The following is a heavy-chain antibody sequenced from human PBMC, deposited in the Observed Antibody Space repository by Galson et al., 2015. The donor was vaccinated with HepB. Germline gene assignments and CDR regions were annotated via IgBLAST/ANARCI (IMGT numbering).Heavy chain of an antibody. CDR2: IYYSGST. D-gene: IGHD3-3*01. CDR3: ARADYDFWSGYSRSYYGMDV. Sequence: SETLSLTCTVSGGSVSSGSYYWSWIRQPPGKGLEWIGYIYYSGSTNYNPSLKSRVTISVDTSKNQFSLKLSSVTAADTAVYYCARADYDFWSGYSRSYYGMDVWGQGTTVTVSS. CDR1: GGSVSSGSYY. J-gene: IGHJ6*02. V-gene: IGHV4-61*01.